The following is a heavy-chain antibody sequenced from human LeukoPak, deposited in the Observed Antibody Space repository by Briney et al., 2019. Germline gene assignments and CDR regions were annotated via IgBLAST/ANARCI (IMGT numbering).Heavy chain of an antibody. Sequence: PSETLSLTCTVSGGSISSYYWGWIRQPPGKGLEWIGYIYYSGSTNYNPSLKSRVTISVDTSKNQFSLKLSSVTAADTAVYYRARGRYSGYDSPWSAADYYYMDVWGKGTTVTVSS. CDR2: IYYSGST. J-gene: IGHJ6*03. CDR1: GGSISSYY. CDR3: ARGRYSGYDSPWSAADYYYMDV. D-gene: IGHD5-12*01. V-gene: IGHV4-59*01.